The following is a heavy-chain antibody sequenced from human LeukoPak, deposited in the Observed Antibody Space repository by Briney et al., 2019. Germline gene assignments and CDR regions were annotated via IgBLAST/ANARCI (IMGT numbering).Heavy chain of an antibody. D-gene: IGHD6-19*01. CDR1: GYTFTSYG. CDR2: ISAYNGNT. CDR3: ARPQWLYNWFDT. V-gene: IGHV1-18*01. Sequence: ASVKVSCKASGYTFTSYGISWVRQAPGQGLESMGWISAYNGNTNYAQKLQGRVTMTTDTSTSTAYMELRSLRSDDTAVYYCARPQWLYNWFDTWGQGTLVTVSS. J-gene: IGHJ5*02.